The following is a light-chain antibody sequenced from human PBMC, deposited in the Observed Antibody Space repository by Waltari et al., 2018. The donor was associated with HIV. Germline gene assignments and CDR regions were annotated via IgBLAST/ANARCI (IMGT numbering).Light chain of an antibody. CDR2: DVS. V-gene: IGLV2-14*01. Sequence: QSALTQPASVSGSPGQSITISCTGTSSDVAGYNYVSWDQQHPGKAPKLMIYDVSNRPSGVSYRFSGSKSGNTASLTISGLQAEDEADYYCSSYTRSSTLVFGGGTKLTVL. CDR3: SSYTRSSTLV. J-gene: IGLJ3*02. CDR1: SSDVAGYNY.